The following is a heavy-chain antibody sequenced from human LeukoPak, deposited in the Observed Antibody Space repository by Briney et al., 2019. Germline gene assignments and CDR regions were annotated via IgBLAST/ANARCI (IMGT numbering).Heavy chain of an antibody. D-gene: IGHD3-22*01. V-gene: IGHV4-39*07. CDR1: GGSISSSSYY. J-gene: IGHJ4*02. Sequence: PSETLSLTCTVSGGSISSSSYYWGWIRQPPGKGLEWIGEINHSGSTNYNPSLKSRVTISVDTSKNQFSLKLSSVTAADTAVYYCARVGYYYDSSGYYYLGYFDYWGQGTLVTVSS. CDR2: INHSGST. CDR3: ARVGYYYDSSGYYYLGYFDY.